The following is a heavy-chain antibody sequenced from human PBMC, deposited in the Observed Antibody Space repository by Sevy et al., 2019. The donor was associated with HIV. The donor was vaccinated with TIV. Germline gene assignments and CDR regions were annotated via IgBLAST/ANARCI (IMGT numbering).Heavy chain of an antibody. V-gene: IGHV3-49*03. Sequence: GGSLRLSCTASGFTFGAYAMSWFRQAPGRGLEWVGFIRSETYGETTEYAGSGKGRFTVARDDSKSIVYLQMNSLKTEDTAVYYCTRRASRVYGDHLNLYWGQGTLVTVSS. CDR1: GFTFGAYA. CDR2: IRSETYGETT. D-gene: IGHD2-21*02. CDR3: TRRASRVYGDHLNLY. J-gene: IGHJ4*02.